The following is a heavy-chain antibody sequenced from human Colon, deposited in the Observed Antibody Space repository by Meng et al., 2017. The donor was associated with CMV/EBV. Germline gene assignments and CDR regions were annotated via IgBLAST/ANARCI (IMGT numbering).Heavy chain of an antibody. CDR3: ARVFDGKFDY. J-gene: IGHJ4*02. Sequence: SCKASGGSFSSYAISWVRQAPGQGLEWMGGIIPIFGAPKHAQKFQGRLTITTDESTNTYYMDLSSLTSEDTALYYCARVFDGKFDYWGQGTLVTVSS. CDR1: GGSFSSYA. D-gene: IGHD1-14*01. V-gene: IGHV1-69*05. CDR2: IIPIFGAP.